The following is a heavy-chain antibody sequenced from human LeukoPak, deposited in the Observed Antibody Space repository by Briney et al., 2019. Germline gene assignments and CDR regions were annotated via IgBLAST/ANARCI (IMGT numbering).Heavy chain of an antibody. J-gene: IGHJ4*02. V-gene: IGHV3-21*01. CDR3: ARVGGSWELIL. CDR1: GYTFSDFS. Sequence: GGSLTLSCAASGYTFSDFSVNWVRQAPGKGLEWVSSISVRSNYRYYADSVRGRFTISRDDARDSLFLQMNSLRAEDTAVYFCARVGGSWELILWGQGTLVTVS. D-gene: IGHD2-15*01. CDR2: ISVRSNYR.